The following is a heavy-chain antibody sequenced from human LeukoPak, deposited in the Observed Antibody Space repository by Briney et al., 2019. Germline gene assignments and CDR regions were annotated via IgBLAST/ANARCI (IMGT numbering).Heavy chain of an antibody. V-gene: IGHV4-59*08. J-gene: IGHJ6*01. CDR1: GCSISSYY. Sequence: SETLSLTCAVSGCSISSYYWSWVRQPPGKGLEWVGSIYYSGSTNYYPSLKSGVSISVDTSKKQISLKQIYVSTADTAAYYSSSNYYGSGRLVCWG. CDR3: SSNYYGSGRLVC. D-gene: IGHD3-10*01. CDR2: IYYSGST.